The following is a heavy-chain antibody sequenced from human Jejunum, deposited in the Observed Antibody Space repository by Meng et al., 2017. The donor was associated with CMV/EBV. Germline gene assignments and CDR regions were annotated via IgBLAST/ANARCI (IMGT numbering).Heavy chain of an antibody. J-gene: IGHJ4*02. Sequence: GLTVKKGWMSWVRKGPGKGLEWVGRIKSNADGRTTDIAAPVKGRLTISRDDSKNTVYLRMNSLKIGDTAMYYCTTDGGIGPRPIFDSWGQGTLVTVSS. V-gene: IGHV3-15*01. CDR1: GLTVKKGW. CDR3: TTDGGIGPRPIFDS. D-gene: IGHD6-6*01. CDR2: IKSNADGRTT.